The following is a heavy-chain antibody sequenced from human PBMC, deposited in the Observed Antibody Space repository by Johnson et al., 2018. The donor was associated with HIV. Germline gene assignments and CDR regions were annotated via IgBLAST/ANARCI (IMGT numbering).Heavy chain of an antibody. Sequence: QVQLVESGGGVVQPGGSLRLSCAASGFTFSSYGLHWVRQAPGKGLEWVAVISYDGDNVYYADSVKGRFTISRDNSKNTLYLQMNSLRVEDTAVYYCAKVGATVVTPRGEAFDIWGQGAMVTVSP. V-gene: IGHV3-33*05. CDR1: GFTFSSYG. CDR3: AKVGATVVTPRGEAFDI. D-gene: IGHD4-23*01. J-gene: IGHJ3*02. CDR2: ISYDGDNV.